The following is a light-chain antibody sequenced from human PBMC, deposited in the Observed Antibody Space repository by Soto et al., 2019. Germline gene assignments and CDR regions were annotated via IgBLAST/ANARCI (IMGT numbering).Light chain of an antibody. CDR1: SSDVGGYNY. V-gene: IGLV2-8*01. CDR2: EVN. Sequence: QAVVTQPPSASGSPGQSVTISCTGTSSDVGGYNYVSWYQQHPGKAPKLMIYEVNKRPSGVPDRFSGSKSGNTASLTVSGLQAEDEADYYCSSYAGSNNHVLFGGGTKLTVL. J-gene: IGLJ2*01. CDR3: SSYAGSNNHVL.